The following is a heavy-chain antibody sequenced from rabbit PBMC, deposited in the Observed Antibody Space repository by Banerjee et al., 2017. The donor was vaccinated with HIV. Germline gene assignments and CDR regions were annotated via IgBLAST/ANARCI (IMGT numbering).Heavy chain of an antibody. CDR1: GFSFSNKYV. CDR2: INTSSGNA. CDR3: ARDRYVSSSGDWYGMDL. D-gene: IGHD1-1*01. J-gene: IGHJ6*01. Sequence: QEQLEESGGDLVKPEGSLTLTCTASGFSFSNKYVMCWVRPAPGKGLEWIACINTSSGNAVYASWAKGRFTISKTSSTTVTLQMTSLTAADTATYFCARDRYVSSSGDWYGMDLWGPGTLVTVS. V-gene: IGHV1S45*01.